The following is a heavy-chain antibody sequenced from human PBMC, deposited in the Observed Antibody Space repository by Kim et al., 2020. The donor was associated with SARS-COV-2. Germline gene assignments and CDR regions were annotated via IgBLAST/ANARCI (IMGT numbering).Heavy chain of an antibody. CDR3: AKDSRQWLPLAFDI. J-gene: IGHJ3*02. V-gene: IGHV3-30*18. CDR1: GFTFSSYG. CDR2: ISYDGSNK. Sequence: GGSLRLSCAASGFTFSSYGMHWVRQAPGKGLEWVAVISYDGSNKYYADSVKGRFTISRDNSKNTLYLQMNSLRAEDTAVYYCAKDSRQWLPLAFDIWGQGTMVTVSS. D-gene: IGHD6-19*01.